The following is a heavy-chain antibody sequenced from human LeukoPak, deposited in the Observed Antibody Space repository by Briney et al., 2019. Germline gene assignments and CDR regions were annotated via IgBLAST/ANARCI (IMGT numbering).Heavy chain of an antibody. CDR2: ISSSSVYI. Sequence: GGSLRLSCAASGFTFSKYHMNWVRQAPGKGLEWVSSISSSSVYIHYADSVKGRFTISRDNGKNSLYLQMSSLTAEDTALFYCARDDLRDGAFNIWGQGTMVTVSS. CDR3: ARDDLRDGAFNI. J-gene: IGHJ3*02. V-gene: IGHV3-21*04. CDR1: GFTFSKYH.